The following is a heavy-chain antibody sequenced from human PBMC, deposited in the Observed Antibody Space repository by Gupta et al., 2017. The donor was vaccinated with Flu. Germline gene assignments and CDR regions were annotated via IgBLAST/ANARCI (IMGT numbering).Heavy chain of an antibody. D-gene: IGHD3-22*01. J-gene: IGHJ4*02. CDR2: IYSDGST. CDR3: ARDGVYYDHSGVVDFFDH. Sequence: EVQVVESGGGLVQPGGSLTLSCAASGSTVSSNSMSWVRQAPGKGLEWVSVIYSDGSTYFAESVKGRLSISRDNSKNTIFLHMNYLRAEDTAVYYCARDGVYYDHSGVVDFFDHWGQGTPVTVS. V-gene: IGHV3-66*02. CDR1: GSTVSSNS.